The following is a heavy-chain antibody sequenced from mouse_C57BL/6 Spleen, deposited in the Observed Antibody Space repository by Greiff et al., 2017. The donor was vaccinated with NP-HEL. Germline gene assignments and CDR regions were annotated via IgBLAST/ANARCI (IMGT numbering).Heavy chain of an antibody. D-gene: IGHD1-1*01. J-gene: IGHJ3*01. CDR2: IHPSDSDT. Sequence: QVQLKQPGAELVKPGASVKVSCKASGYTFTSYWMHWVKQRPGQGLEWIGRIHPSDSDTNYNQKFKGKATLTVDKSSSTAYMQLSSLTSEDSAVYYCAIAPSYYYGSIYGFAYWGKGTLVTVSA. CDR3: AIAPSYYYGSIYGFAY. CDR1: GYTFTSYW. V-gene: IGHV1-74*01.